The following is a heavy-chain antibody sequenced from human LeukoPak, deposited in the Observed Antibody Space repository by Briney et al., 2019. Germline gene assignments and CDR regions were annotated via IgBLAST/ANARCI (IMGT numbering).Heavy chain of an antibody. CDR2: IYYSGST. V-gene: IGHV4-59*08. CDR3: ARSYSGSYHIDY. J-gene: IGHJ4*02. Sequence: SETLSLTCTVSGGSISSYYWSWIRQPPGKGLEWIGYIYYSGSTNYNPSLKSRVTISVDASKNQFSLKLSSVTAADTAVYYCARSYSGSYHIDYWGQGTLVTVSS. CDR1: GGSISSYY. D-gene: IGHD1-26*01.